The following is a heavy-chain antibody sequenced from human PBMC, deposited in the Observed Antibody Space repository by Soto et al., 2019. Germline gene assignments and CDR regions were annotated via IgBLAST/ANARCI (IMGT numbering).Heavy chain of an antibody. J-gene: IGHJ6*02. CDR3: ARTRSGGTAAYYYYYGMDV. CDR2: IYYSGST. D-gene: IGHD2-15*01. Sequence: SETLSLTCTVSGGSISSGGYYWSWIRQHPGKGLAWIGYIYYSGSTYYNPSLRSRVTISVDTSKNQFSLKLSSVTAADTAVYYCARTRSGGTAAYYYYYGMDVWGQGTTVTVSS. CDR1: GGSISSGGYY. V-gene: IGHV4-31*03.